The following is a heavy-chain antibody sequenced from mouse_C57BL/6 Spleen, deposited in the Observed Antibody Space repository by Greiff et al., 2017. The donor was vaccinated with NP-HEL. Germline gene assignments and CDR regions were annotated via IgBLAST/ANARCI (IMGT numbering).Heavy chain of an antibody. D-gene: IGHD1-1*01. Sequence: QVQLQQSGPELVKPGASVKISCKASGYAFSSSWMNWVKQRPGKGLEWIGRIYPGDGDTNYNGKFKGKATLTADKSSSTAYMQLSSLTSEDSAVYFCARSIYYYGSSYDGNWFAYWGQGTLVTVSA. CDR1: GYAFSSSW. V-gene: IGHV1-82*01. CDR2: IYPGDGDT. J-gene: IGHJ3*01. CDR3: ARSIYYYGSSYDGNWFAY.